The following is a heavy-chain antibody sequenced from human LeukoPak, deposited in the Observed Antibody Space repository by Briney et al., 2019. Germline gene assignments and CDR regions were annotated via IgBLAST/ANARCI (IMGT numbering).Heavy chain of an antibody. J-gene: IGHJ4*02. CDR1: GYTLTELS. CDR2: FDPEDGET. V-gene: IGHV1-24*01. CDR3: ASKSRITIFGVVITHFDY. Sequence: ASVKVSYKVSGYTLTELSMHWVRQAPGKGLDWMGGFDPEDGETNYAQKFQGRVTMNEDTSTDTAYMGMSRLRSEDTAVYYCASKSRITIFGVVITHFDYWGQGSLVTVSS. D-gene: IGHD3-3*01.